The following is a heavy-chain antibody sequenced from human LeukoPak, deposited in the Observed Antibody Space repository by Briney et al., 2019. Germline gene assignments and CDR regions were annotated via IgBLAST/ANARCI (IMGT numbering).Heavy chain of an antibody. Sequence: PGGSLRLSCAVSGFTVSGNYMSWVRQAPGKGLEWVSLIYSGGTTYYADSVKGRFTISRDNSKNTLYLQMNSLRAEDTAVYYCASLEYLYYYMDVWGKGTTVTVSS. V-gene: IGHV3-53*01. CDR2: IYSGGTT. CDR1: GFTVSGNY. D-gene: IGHD6-6*01. CDR3: ASLEYLYYYMDV. J-gene: IGHJ6*03.